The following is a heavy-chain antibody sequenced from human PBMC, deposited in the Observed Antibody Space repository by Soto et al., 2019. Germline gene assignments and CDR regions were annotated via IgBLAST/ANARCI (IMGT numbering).Heavy chain of an antibody. V-gene: IGHV3-66*01. CDR3: ARDPPSTSDYGLDV. J-gene: IGHJ6*02. Sequence: EVPLVESGGTLVQPGGSLRLSCAASGFIASTSYIFWVRQAPGKGLEWVAVTYTSGSGDYADSVKGRFTSSRDDSKNTLYLQMNSLRAEDTAVYYCARDPPSTSDYGLDVWGQGTTVTVSS. CDR2: TYTSGSG. D-gene: IGHD3-16*01. CDR1: GFIASTSY.